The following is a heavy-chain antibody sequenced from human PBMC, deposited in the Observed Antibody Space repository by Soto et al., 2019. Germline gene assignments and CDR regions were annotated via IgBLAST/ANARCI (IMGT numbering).Heavy chain of an antibody. CDR1: WFTLHTYG. V-gene: IGHV3-33*08. Sequence: SRRLSFATSWFTLHTYGLDSARQAPGKGLEWVAVIWYDGSLKYYADSVKGRFTISRDNSKNTLYLQINSLRAEDTAVYYCARARGYTYGPPTYWGQGTLVTVYS. J-gene: IGHJ4*02. CDR2: IWYDGSLK. D-gene: IGHD5-18*01. CDR3: ARARGYTYGPPTY.